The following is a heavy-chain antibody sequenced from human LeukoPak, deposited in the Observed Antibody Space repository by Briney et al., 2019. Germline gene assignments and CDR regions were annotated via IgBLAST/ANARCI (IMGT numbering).Heavy chain of an antibody. D-gene: IGHD3-3*01. CDR1: GFPFGIYG. CDR2: FGGRGVSM. J-gene: IGHJ5*02. CDR3: AKAVYYDFWSGYWNWFDP. Sequence: GGSLRLSCAASGFPFGIYGMHWVRQAPGKGLEWVSGFGGRGVSMSDAASVKGRFTISRDNSKNTVYLQMNSLRAEDTAVYYCAKAVYYDFWSGYWNWFDPWGQGTLVTVSS. V-gene: IGHV3-23*01.